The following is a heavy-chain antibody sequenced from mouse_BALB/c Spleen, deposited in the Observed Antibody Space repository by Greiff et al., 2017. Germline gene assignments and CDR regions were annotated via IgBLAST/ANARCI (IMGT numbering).Heavy chain of an antibody. J-gene: IGHJ4*01. CDR2: IDPSDSET. D-gene: IGHD2-2*01. V-gene: IGHV1S127*01. Sequence: QVQLQQSGPQLVRPGASVKISCKASGYSFTSYWMHWVKQRPGQGLEWIGMIDPSDSETRLNQKFKDKATLTVDKSSSTAYMQLSSPTSEDSAVFDCARRGLRHAMDYWGQGTSVTVSS. CDR3: ARRGLRHAMDY. CDR1: GYSFTSYW.